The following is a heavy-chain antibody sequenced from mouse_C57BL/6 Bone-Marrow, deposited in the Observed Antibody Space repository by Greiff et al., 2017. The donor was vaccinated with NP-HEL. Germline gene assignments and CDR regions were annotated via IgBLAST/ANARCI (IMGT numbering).Heavy chain of an antibody. J-gene: IGHJ1*03. Sequence: EVKLVESGGGLVKPGGSLKLSCAASGFTFSSYAMSWVRQTPEKRLEWVATISDGGSYTYYPDNVKGRFTISRDNAKNNLYLQMSHLKSEDTAMDYCARDEDYSHWYFDVWGTGTTVTVSS. V-gene: IGHV5-4*01. CDR2: ISDGGSYT. CDR3: ARDEDYSHWYFDV. CDR1: GFTFSSYA. D-gene: IGHD2-12*01.